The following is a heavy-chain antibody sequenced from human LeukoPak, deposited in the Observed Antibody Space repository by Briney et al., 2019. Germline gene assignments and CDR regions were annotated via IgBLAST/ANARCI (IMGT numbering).Heavy chain of an antibody. CDR1: GFTFSSYS. J-gene: IGHJ4*02. D-gene: IGHD3-22*01. V-gene: IGHV3-21*01. CDR3: ARNQEIDYYDSSGFYWGVEY. Sequence: GGSLRLSCAASGFTFSSYSMNWVRQAPGKGLEWVSSISSSSSYICYADSVKGRFTISRDNAKNSLHLQMDSLRVEDTAVYYCARNQEIDYYDSSGFYWGVEYWGQGTLVTVSS. CDR2: ISSSSSYI.